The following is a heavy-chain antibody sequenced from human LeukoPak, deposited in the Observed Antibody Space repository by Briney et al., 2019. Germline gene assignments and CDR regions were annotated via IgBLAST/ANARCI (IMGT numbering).Heavy chain of an antibody. CDR3: AKGILRYFDWLLGDDC. J-gene: IGHJ4*02. CDR2: ISGSGGST. CDR1: GFTFSSNA. D-gene: IGHD3-9*01. Sequence: GGSLRVSCAASGFTFSSNAMSWVRQAPGKGLEWVSAISGSGGSTYYADSVKGRFTISRDNSKNTLYLQMNSLRAEDTAVYYCAKGILRYFDWLLGDDCWGQGTLVTVSS. V-gene: IGHV3-23*01.